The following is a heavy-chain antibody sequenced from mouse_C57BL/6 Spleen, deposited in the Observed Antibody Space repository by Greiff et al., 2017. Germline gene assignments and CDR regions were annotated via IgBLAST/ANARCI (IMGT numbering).Heavy chain of an antibody. J-gene: IGHJ2*01. Sequence: QVQLQQSGAELVRPGSSVKLSCKASGYTFTSYWMDWVKQRPGQGLEWIGNIYPSDSETHYNQKFKDKATLTVDKSSSTAYMQLSSLTSEDSAVYYCARGDYFYFDYWGQGTTLTVSS. CDR3: ARGDYFYFDY. CDR2: IYPSDSET. V-gene: IGHV1-61*01. CDR1: GYTFTSYW. D-gene: IGHD1-1*01.